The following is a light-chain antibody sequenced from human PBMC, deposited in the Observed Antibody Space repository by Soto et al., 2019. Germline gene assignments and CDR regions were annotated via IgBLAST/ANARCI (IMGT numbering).Light chain of an antibody. V-gene: IGKV3-20*01. J-gene: IGKJ1*01. CDR2: GAS. Sequence: VMTHAPATLSVSPWSRSTFYFTPSQSVSSSYLAWYQQKPGQAPRLLIYGASHRAIGVPDRFSGSGSGTDFTLTISRVEPEDSAVYYCQQYGSSRTFGQGTKVDIK. CDR3: QQYGSSRT. CDR1: QSVSSSY.